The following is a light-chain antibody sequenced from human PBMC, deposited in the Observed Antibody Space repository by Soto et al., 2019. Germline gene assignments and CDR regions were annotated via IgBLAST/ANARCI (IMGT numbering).Light chain of an antibody. CDR3: QQLNTYPWT. CDR2: KAS. Sequence: DIQMTQSPSTLSASVGDRVTITCRASQSISVWLAWYQQKAGKAPNLLIYKASRLESGVPSRFSGSGSGTDFTLTISTLQPEDFATYYCQQLNTYPWTFGQGTKVDIK. J-gene: IGKJ1*01. V-gene: IGKV1-5*03. CDR1: QSISVW.